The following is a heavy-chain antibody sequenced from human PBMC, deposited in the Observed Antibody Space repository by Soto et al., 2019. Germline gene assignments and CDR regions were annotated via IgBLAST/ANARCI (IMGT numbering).Heavy chain of an antibody. CDR1: GGSFSGYY. CDR2: INHSGST. Sequence: SETLSLTCAVYGGSFSGYYWSWIRQPPGKGLEWIGEINHSGSTNYNPSLKSRVTISVDTSKNQFSLKLSSVTAADTAVYYCARGGDYYYMDVWGKGTTVTVSS. J-gene: IGHJ6*03. V-gene: IGHV4-34*01. CDR3: ARGGDYYYMDV.